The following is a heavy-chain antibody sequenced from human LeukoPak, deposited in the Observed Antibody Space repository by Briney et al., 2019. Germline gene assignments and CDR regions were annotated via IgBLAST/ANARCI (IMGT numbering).Heavy chain of an antibody. Sequence: RPGGSLRLSCSASGFTFGDYALSWVRQAPGKGLEWVGFIRSKAYGGTTEYAASVKGRFTISRDDSRSIAYLQMNSLKTEDTAVYYCTNGFHWNLRYFDYWGQGTLVTVSS. CDR3: TNGFHWNLRYFDY. CDR1: GFTFGDYA. CDR2: IRSKAYGGTT. V-gene: IGHV3-49*04. J-gene: IGHJ4*02. D-gene: IGHD1-1*01.